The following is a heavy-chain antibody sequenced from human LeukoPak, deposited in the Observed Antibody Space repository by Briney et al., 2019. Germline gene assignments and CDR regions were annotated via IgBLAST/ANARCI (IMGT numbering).Heavy chain of an antibody. CDR2: ISISSSYI. D-gene: IGHD6-6*01. V-gene: IGHV3-21*01. CDR3: ARGGSRSSSWFDP. J-gene: IGHJ5*02. CDR1: GFTFSSYS. Sequence: PGGSLRLSCAASGFTFSSYSMNWVRQAPGKGLEWVSSISISSSYIYYADSVKGRFTISRDNAKNSLYLQMNSLRAEDTAVYYCARGGSRSSSWFDPWGQGTLVTVSS.